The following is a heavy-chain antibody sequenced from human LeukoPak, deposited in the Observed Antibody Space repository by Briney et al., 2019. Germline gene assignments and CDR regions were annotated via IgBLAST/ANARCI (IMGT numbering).Heavy chain of an antibody. D-gene: IGHD7-27*01. V-gene: IGHV4-59*01. J-gene: IGHJ4*02. CDR3: ARLGRELGDIDY. CDR1: GGSISSYY. CDR2: IYYSGST. Sequence: SETLSLTCTVSGGSISSYYWSWIRQPPGKGLEWIGYIYYSGSTNYNPSLKSRVTISVDTSKNQFSLKLSSVTAADTAVYYCARLGRELGDIDYWGQGTLVTVSS.